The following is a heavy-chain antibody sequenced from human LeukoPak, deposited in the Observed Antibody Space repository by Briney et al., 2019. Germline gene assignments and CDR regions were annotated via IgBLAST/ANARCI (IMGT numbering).Heavy chain of an antibody. J-gene: IGHJ4*02. CDR3: AKDRDSSGYYPVDY. CDR1: GFPFSDSA. D-gene: IGHD3-22*01. V-gene: IGHV3-23*01. CDR2: IGGSGGST. Sequence: GGSLKLSCEASGFPFSDSALDWVRQAPGKGLEWVSAIGGSGGSTYYADSVKGRFTISRDNSKNTLYLQMNSLRAEDTAVYYCAKDRDSSGYYPVDYWGQGTLVTVSS.